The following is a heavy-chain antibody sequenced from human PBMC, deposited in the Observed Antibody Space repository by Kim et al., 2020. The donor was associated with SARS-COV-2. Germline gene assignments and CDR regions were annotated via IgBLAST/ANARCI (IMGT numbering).Heavy chain of an antibody. V-gene: IGHV3-13*01. CDR2: IGTAGDT. Sequence: GGSLRLSCAASGFTFSSYDMHWVRQATGKGLEWVSAIGTAGDTYYPGSVKGRFTISRENAKNSLYLQMNSLRAGDTAVYYCARGSNYGEVDYWGQGTLVTVSS. D-gene: IGHD4-17*01. CDR1: GFTFSSYD. CDR3: ARGSNYGEVDY. J-gene: IGHJ4*02.